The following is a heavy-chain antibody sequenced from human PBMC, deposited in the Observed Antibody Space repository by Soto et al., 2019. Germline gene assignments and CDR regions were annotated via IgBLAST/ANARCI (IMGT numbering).Heavy chain of an antibody. J-gene: IGHJ5*02. CDR3: ARVRSSPNRGVWFDP. CDR1: GGSISSGGYY. Sequence: QVQLQESGPGLVKPSQTLSLTCTVSGGSISSGGYYWSWIRQHPGKGLEWIGYIYYSGSTYYNPSLTSRVTISVDTSKNQFSLKLSSVTAADTAVYYCARVRSSPNRGVWFDPWGQGTLVTVSS. D-gene: IGHD6-13*01. CDR2: IYYSGST. V-gene: IGHV4-31*03.